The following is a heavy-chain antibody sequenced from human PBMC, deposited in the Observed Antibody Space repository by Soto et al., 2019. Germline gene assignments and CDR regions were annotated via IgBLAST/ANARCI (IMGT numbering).Heavy chain of an antibody. V-gene: IGHV1-2*04. CDR3: ARDQACSSTSCYPTAFDY. J-gene: IGHJ4*02. D-gene: IGHD2-2*01. CDR2: INPNSGGT. Sequence: ASVKVSCKASGYTFTGYYMHWVRQAPGQGLEWMGWINPNSGGTNYAQKFQGWVTMTRDTSISTAYMELSRLRSDDTAVYCCARDQACSSTSCYPTAFDYWGQGTLVTVSS. CDR1: GYTFTGYY.